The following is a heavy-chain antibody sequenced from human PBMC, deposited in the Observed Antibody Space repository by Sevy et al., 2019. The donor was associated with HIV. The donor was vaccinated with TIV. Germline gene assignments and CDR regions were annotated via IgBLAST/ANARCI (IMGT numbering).Heavy chain of an antibody. Sequence: GGSLRLSCAASGFTFRSYWMHWVRQAPGKGLVWVSRIKDDGSSTRYADSVKGRFSISRDNAKNTLYLQMNSLRDEDTAVYFCAREDSSSWSFDYWGQGTLVTVSS. V-gene: IGHV3-74*01. CDR3: AREDSSSWSFDY. CDR2: IKDDGSST. J-gene: IGHJ4*02. D-gene: IGHD6-13*01. CDR1: GFTFRSYW.